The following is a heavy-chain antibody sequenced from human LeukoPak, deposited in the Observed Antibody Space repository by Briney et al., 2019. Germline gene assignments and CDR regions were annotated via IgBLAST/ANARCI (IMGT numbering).Heavy chain of an antibody. CDR3: ASPARYSATWGDGDNAFDI. CDR2: TYYRSKWYN. Sequence: SQTLSLTCAISGDSVSSNSAAWNWIRQSPSRGLEWLGRTYYRSKWYNDYAVSVKSRITINPDTSKNQFSLQLNSVTPEDTAVYYCASPARYSATWGDGDNAFDIWGQGTMVTVSS. J-gene: IGHJ3*02. D-gene: IGHD6-13*01. CDR1: GDSVSSNSAA. V-gene: IGHV6-1*01.